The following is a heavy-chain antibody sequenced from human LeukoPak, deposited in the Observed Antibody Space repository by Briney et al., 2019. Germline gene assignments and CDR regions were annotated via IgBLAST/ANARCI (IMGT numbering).Heavy chain of an antibody. Sequence: GASVKVSCKASGYTFTSYDINWVRQATGQGLEWMGWMNPNSGNTGYAQKFQGRVTITRNTSISTAYMELSSLRSEDTAVYYCAFPEMATMGAFDIWGQGTMVTVSS. CDR2: MNPNSGNT. CDR3: AFPEMATMGAFDI. D-gene: IGHD5-24*01. V-gene: IGHV1-8*03. J-gene: IGHJ3*02. CDR1: GYTFTSYD.